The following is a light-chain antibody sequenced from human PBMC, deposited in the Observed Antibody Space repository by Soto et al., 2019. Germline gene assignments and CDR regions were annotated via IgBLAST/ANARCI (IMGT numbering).Light chain of an antibody. CDR2: DAS. CDR1: QSVSSY. V-gene: IGKV3-11*01. CDR3: QVRTNWSIA. J-gene: IGKJ5*01. Sequence: EFVLTQSPATLSFAPWERSALSFRASQSVSSYLAWYQQKPGQAPRLLIYDASNRATGIPARFGGTGSGTDFTLTINNLEPEDFAVYYCQVRTNWSIAFGRGTRLEIK.